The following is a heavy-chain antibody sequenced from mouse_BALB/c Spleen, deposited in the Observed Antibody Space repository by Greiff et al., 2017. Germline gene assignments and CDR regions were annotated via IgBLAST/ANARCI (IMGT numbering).Heavy chain of an antibody. J-gene: IGHJ1*01. D-gene: IGHD1-1*01. CDR2: ISSGSSTI. CDR1: GFTFSSFG. CDR3: ARSLYYYWYFDV. V-gene: IGHV5-17*02. Sequence: VESGGGLVQPGGSRKLSCAASGFTFSSFGMHWVRQAPEKGLEWVAYISSGSSTIYYADTVKGRFTISRDNPKNTLFLQMTSLRSEDTAMYYCARSLYYYWYFDVWGAGTTVTVSS.